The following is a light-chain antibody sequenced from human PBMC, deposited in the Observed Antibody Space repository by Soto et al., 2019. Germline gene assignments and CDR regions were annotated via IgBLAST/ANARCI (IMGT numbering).Light chain of an antibody. Sequence: DIQLTQSPSFLSASVGDRVTITCRASQGISSHLAWYQQKPGRAPKLLISAASSLQSGVPSRFSGSGSGTEFTLTISSLQPEDFATYYCQQFNSYPLTFGQGTKLEIK. CDR2: AAS. V-gene: IGKV1-9*01. J-gene: IGKJ2*01. CDR3: QQFNSYPLT. CDR1: QGISSH.